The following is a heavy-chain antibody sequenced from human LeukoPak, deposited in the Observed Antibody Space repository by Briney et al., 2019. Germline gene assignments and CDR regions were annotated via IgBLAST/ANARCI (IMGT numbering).Heavy chain of an antibody. D-gene: IGHD6-13*01. CDR1: GFTFSTYS. Sequence: PGGSLRLSCAASGFTFSTYSMSWVRLAPGKGLEWVSGISGSGANTYYADSVKGRFTISRDNSKNTLYLQMNSLRAEDTAVFYSAKYPASGGYFDYWGQGTLVTVSS. CDR3: AKYPASGGYFDY. J-gene: IGHJ4*02. CDR2: ISGSGANT. V-gene: IGHV3-23*01.